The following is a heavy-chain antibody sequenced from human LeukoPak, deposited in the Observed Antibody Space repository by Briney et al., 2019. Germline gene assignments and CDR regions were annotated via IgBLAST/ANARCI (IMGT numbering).Heavy chain of an antibody. D-gene: IGHD3-22*01. CDR1: GFTFSSYA. Sequence: GGSLRLSCAASGFTFSSYAMSWVRQAPGKGLEWVSAISGSGGSTYYADSVKGRFTISRDNSKNTLYLQMNSLRAEDTAVYYCAKPYSSYDSSGYYYSQGSWFDPWGQGTLVTVSS. CDR3: AKPYSSYDSSGYYYSQGSWFDP. J-gene: IGHJ5*02. V-gene: IGHV3-23*01. CDR2: ISGSGGST.